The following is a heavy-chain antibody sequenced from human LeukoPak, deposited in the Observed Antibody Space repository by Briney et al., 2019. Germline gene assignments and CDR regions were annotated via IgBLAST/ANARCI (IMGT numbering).Heavy chain of an antibody. D-gene: IGHD4-23*01. Sequence: GGSLRLSCAASGFTFGSFTMSWVRQDPGRSLEWVSAIRGTDTNTYYADSVRGRFTISRDNSNNTLYLQMNSLRAEDTAVYYCYGANAEDWGQGTLVTVSS. V-gene: IGHV3-23*01. J-gene: IGHJ1*01. CDR2: IRGTDTNT. CDR1: GFTFGSFT. CDR3: YGANAED.